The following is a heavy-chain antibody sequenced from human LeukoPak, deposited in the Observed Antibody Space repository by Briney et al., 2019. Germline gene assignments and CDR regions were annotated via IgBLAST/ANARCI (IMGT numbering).Heavy chain of an antibody. CDR3: ARGQYCSSTSCYTLRIHRNWFDP. D-gene: IGHD2-2*02. CDR1: GGSISSYY. V-gene: IGHV4-34*01. CDR2: INHSGST. J-gene: IGHJ5*02. Sequence: SETLSHTCTVSGGSISSYYWSWIRQPPGKGLEWIGEINHSGSTNYNPSLKSRVTISVDTSKNQFSLKLSSVTAADTAVYYCARGQYCSSTSCYTLRIHRNWFDPWGQGTLVTVSS.